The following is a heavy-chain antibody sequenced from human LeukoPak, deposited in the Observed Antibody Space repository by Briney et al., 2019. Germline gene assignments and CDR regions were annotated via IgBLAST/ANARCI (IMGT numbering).Heavy chain of an antibody. V-gene: IGHV3-21*01. CDR1: GFTFSSYN. CDR2: ISHSSTYI. CDR3: VRVVYCSGGSCSYYCDF. D-gene: IGHD2-15*01. J-gene: IGHJ4*02. Sequence: GGSLRLTCAASGFTFSSYNMNWVRQAPGKGLEWVADISHSSTYIFNPDPVPGRFTISRDDAKNSLFLQMNGLRVEDTAGYYCVRVVYCSGGSCSYYCDFWGRGTLVSVSS.